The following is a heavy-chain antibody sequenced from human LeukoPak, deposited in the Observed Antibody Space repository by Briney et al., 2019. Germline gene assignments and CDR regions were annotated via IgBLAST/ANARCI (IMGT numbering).Heavy chain of an antibody. V-gene: IGHV3-23*01. Sequence: GGSLRLSCAASGFTFSSYGMSWVRQAPGKGPQWVSAITGSGGTTYYADSVKGRFTISRDNSKNTLYLQMNSLRAEDTAVYYCAKIQGYFDYWGQGNLVAVSS. CDR1: GFTFSSYG. J-gene: IGHJ4*02. CDR3: AKIQGYFDY. CDR2: ITGSGGTT.